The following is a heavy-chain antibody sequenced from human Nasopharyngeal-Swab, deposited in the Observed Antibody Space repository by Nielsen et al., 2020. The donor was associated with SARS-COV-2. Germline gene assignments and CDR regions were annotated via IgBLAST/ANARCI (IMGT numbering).Heavy chain of an antibody. D-gene: IGHD2-15*01. J-gene: IGHJ5*01. Sequence: WIRQPPGKGLEWIGEIDHSGNSNYNSSLKSRVTVSVGTSKNQFSLHVKSLTAADSAVYYCARAGWHTPYVDSWGQGTRVTVSS. CDR3: ARAGWHTPYVDS. V-gene: IGHV4-34*01. CDR2: IDHSGNS.